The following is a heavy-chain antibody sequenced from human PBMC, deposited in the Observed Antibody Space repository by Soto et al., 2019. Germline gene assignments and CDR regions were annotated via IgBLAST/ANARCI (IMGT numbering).Heavy chain of an antibody. CDR1: GGSISSYY. CDR2: IYYSGST. D-gene: IGHD3-22*01. Sequence: SETLSLTCTVSGGSISSYYWSWIRQPPGKGLEWFGYIYYSGSTNYNPSLKSRVTISVDTPKNQFSLKRSSVTAADTAVYYCARHGYYYDSSGIDYWGQGTLVTVSS. CDR3: ARHGYYYDSSGIDY. J-gene: IGHJ4*02. V-gene: IGHV4-59*08.